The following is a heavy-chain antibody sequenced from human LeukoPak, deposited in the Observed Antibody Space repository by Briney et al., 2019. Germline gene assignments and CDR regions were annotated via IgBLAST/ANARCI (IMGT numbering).Heavy chain of an antibody. CDR2: IYHSGST. Sequence: SETLSLTCAVSGYFINSGFYWGWIRQPPGKGLERIGNIYHSGSTYYNPSLKSRVTMSVDTSKKQFSLKLNSVTAADTALYYCARLAYFGGDSYSFDYWGQGTLVTVSS. CDR1: GYFINSGFY. V-gene: IGHV4-38-2*01. CDR3: ARLAYFGGDSYSFDY. J-gene: IGHJ4*02. D-gene: IGHD2-21*01.